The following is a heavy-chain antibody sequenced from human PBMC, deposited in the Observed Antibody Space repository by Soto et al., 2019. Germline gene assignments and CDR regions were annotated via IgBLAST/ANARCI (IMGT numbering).Heavy chain of an antibody. J-gene: IGHJ5*01. D-gene: IGHD4-17*01. CDR2: IYWDYYK. CDR1: GFSLTTCGGG. V-gene: IGHV2-5*02. Sequence: SGPTLVKPTQTLTLTCTFSGFSLTTCGGGVGWIRQPPGKALDCLALIYWDYYKRYSPSLKSRLTITKDSSKNQVVLSMTNMDPADTATFFCAHRTTTVTWWFDPWGQGTLVTVSS. CDR3: AHRTTTVTWWFDP.